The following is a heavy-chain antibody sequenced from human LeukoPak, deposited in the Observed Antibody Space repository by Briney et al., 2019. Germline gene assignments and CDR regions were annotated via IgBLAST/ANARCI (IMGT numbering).Heavy chain of an antibody. CDR3: ARGTGIAADVTSLFQY. CDR1: GYTFTSYY. V-gene: IGHV1-46*01. CDR2: INTSGGST. Sequence: ASVKVSCKASGYTFTSYYMHWVRQAPGQGLEWRGVINTSGGSTSYAQKFQGRVTMTRDTSTSTVYMELSSLRSEDTAVYYCARGTGIAADVTSLFQYWGQGTLVTVSS. D-gene: IGHD6-13*01. J-gene: IGHJ1*01.